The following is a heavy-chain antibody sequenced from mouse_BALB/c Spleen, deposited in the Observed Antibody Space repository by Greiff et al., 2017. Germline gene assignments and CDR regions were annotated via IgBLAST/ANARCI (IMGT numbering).Heavy chain of an antibody. Sequence: QVQLKQSGPGLVAPSQSLSITCTVSGFSLTNSGVHWVRQSPGKGLEWLGVIWGDGSTNYNSAFKSRLSISKDNSKSQVFLKMNSLQTDDTARYYCAKPYGNTAWFAYWGQGTLVTVSA. CDR3: AKPYGNTAWFAY. D-gene: IGHD2-1*01. CDR1: GFSLTNSG. CDR2: IWGDGST. J-gene: IGHJ3*01. V-gene: IGHV2-6-6*01.